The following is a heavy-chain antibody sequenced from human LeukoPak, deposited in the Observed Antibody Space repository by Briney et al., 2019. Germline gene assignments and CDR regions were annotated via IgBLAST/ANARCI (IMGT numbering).Heavy chain of an antibody. Sequence: GGSLRLSCAASGFTFSSHGMNWVRQAPGKGLEWISGISPNGVITYYADSVKGRFTISRDNSKGTVYLQMNSLRPEDTAVYYCAKDDAWLQYGNWGRGTLVTVSS. D-gene: IGHD5-24*01. V-gene: IGHV3-23*01. J-gene: IGHJ4*02. CDR3: AKDDAWLQYGN. CDR2: ISPNGVIT. CDR1: GFTFSSHG.